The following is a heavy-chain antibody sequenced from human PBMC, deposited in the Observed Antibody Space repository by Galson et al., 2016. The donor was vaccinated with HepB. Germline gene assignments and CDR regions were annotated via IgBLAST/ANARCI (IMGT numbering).Heavy chain of an antibody. J-gene: IGHJ6*02. CDR3: ARVMYDWRDYYHYYGMDV. Sequence: SLRLSCAASGFSFSSYATHWVRQAPGKGLEWVAVISYDGSRKDYADSVKGRFTISRDNSKSTLNLQMNSLRPEDSAVYYCARVMYDWRDYYHYYGMDVWGQGTTVTVSS. CDR1: GFSFSSYA. CDR2: ISYDGSRK. D-gene: IGHD3-3*01. V-gene: IGHV3-30*04.